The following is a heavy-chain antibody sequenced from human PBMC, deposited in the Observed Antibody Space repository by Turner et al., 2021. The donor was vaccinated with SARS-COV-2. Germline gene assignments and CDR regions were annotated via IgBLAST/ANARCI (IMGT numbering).Heavy chain of an antibody. J-gene: IGHJ4*02. D-gene: IGHD3-3*01. CDR2: ISYDGSNQ. Sequence: QVQLVESGGGVVQPGRSLRLSCAASGFTFSDFAMHWVRQAPVKGLEWVALISYDGSNQYYADSVKGRFTISRDDSKNTLYLQMNSLSAEDTAVYHCARERRGYYAEYWGQGSLVTVSS. CDR3: ARERRGYYAEY. CDR1: GFTFSDFA. V-gene: IGHV3-30-3*01.